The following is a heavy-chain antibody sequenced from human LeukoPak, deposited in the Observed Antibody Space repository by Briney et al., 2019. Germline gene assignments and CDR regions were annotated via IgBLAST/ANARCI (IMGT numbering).Heavy chain of an antibody. CDR2: ISYDGSNK. CDR3: ADSSSWYSLDY. Sequence: GRSLRLSCAASGFTFSSYAMHWVRQAPGKGLEWVAVISYDGSNKYYADSVKGRFTISRDNSKNTLYLQMNSLRAEDTAVYYCADSSSWYSLDYWGQGTLVTVSS. J-gene: IGHJ4*02. V-gene: IGHV3-30-3*01. CDR1: GFTFSSYA. D-gene: IGHD6-13*01.